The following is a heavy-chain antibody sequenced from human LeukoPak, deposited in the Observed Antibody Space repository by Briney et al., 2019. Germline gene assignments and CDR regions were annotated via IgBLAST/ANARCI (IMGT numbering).Heavy chain of an antibody. J-gene: IGHJ4*02. CDR2: IYYSGST. V-gene: IGHV4-39*01. CDR3: ARQRITGGYYDSSGYYY. D-gene: IGHD3-22*01. Sequence: WVRQPPGKGLEWIGSIYYSGSTYYNPSLKSRVTISVDTSKNQFSLKLSSVTAADTAVYYCARQRITGGYYDSSGYYYWGQGTLVTVSS.